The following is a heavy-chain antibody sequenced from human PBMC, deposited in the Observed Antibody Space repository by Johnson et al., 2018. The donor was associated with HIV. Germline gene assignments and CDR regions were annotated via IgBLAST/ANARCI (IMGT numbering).Heavy chain of an antibody. J-gene: IGHJ3*02. CDR2: IWHDEPKK. D-gene: IGHD4-11*01. CDR1: GFTFSSFN. V-gene: IGHV3-33*06. CDR3: AKKDYSTAVDGGAFEI. Sequence: QVLLVESGGGEVQPGRSLRLSCSASGFTFSSFNMNWVRQAPGKGLEWVAVIWHDEPKKNYGDSVKGRFTISRDNSKNTLYLDMNNVRVEDTGVYYCAKKDYSTAVDGGAFEIWGQGTVVTVSS.